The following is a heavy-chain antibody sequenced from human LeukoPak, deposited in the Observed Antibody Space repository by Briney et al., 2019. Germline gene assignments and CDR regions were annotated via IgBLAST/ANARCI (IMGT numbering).Heavy chain of an antibody. Sequence: GGSLRLSCAASGFTFSSYGMHWVRQAPGKGLEWVAVISYDGSNKYYADSVKGRFTISRDNSKNTLYLQMNSLRAEDTAVYYCAKGSAYYDILTGYYLWGQGTLVIVSS. D-gene: IGHD3-9*01. V-gene: IGHV3-30*18. CDR3: AKGSAYYDILTGYYL. J-gene: IGHJ4*02. CDR1: GFTFSSYG. CDR2: ISYDGSNK.